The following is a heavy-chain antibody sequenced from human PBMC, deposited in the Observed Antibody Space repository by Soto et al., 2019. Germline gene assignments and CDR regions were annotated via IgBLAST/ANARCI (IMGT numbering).Heavy chain of an antibody. V-gene: IGHV4-59*01. D-gene: IGHD5-18*01. CDR1: GGSISSYY. J-gene: IGHJ4*02. Sequence: SETLSLTCTVSGGSISSYYWSWIRQPPGKGLEWIGYIYYSGSANYNPSLKSRVTISVDTSKNQFSLKLSSVTAADTAVYYCARCGYSYGHGVDYWGQGTLVTVSS. CDR2: IYYSGSA. CDR3: ARCGYSYGHGVDY.